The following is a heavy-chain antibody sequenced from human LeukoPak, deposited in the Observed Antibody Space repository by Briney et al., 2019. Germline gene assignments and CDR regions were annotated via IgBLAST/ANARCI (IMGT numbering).Heavy chain of an antibody. V-gene: IGHV1-69*04. J-gene: IGHJ5*02. CDR1: GGTFSSYT. CDR3: ARDYGGNARFDP. D-gene: IGHD4-23*01. CDR2: IIPILGIA. Sequence: ASEKVSCKASGGTFSSYTISWVRQAPGQGLEWMGRIIPILGIANYAQKFQGRVTITADKSTSTAYMELSSLRSEDTAVYYCARDYGGNARFDPWGQGTLVTVSS.